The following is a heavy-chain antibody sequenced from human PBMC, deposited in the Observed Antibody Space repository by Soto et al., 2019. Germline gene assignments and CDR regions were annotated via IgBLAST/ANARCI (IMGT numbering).Heavy chain of an antibody. CDR1: GFTFSSYA. V-gene: IGHV3-23*01. CDR3: AKVKAPYYYDSSGYYYDY. Sequence: GGSLRLSCAASGFTFSSYAMSWVRQAPGKGLEWVSAISGSGGSTYYADSVKGRFTISRDNSKNTLYLQMNSLRAKDTAVYYCAKVKAPYYYDSSGYYYDYWGQGTLVTVSS. CDR2: ISGSGGST. D-gene: IGHD3-22*01. J-gene: IGHJ4*02.